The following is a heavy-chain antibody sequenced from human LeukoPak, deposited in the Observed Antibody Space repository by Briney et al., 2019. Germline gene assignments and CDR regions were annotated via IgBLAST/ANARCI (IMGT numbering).Heavy chain of an antibody. J-gene: IGHJ4*02. CDR3: ARSSESYDSSGYYSYYFDY. V-gene: IGHV4-59*01. D-gene: IGHD3-22*01. Sequence: SETLSLICTVSGGSISSYYWSWIRQPPGKGLEWIGFIYYSGSTHYKPSLKSRGTISVDTSKNQYSLKLSSVTAADTAVYYCARSSESYDSSGYYSYYFDYWGQGTLVTVSS. CDR1: GGSISSYY. CDR2: IYYSGST.